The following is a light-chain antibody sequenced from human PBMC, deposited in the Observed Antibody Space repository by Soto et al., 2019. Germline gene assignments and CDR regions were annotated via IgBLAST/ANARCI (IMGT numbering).Light chain of an antibody. CDR3: FSYAGTTTL. Sequence: QSVLTQPASVSGSPGQSITISCTGTSSDVGNYNFVSWYQQYPGKAPKLMIYEVSERPSGVSNRFSGSKSGSTASLTISGLQAEDEADYYCFSYAGTTTLFGGGTKLTVL. V-gene: IGLV2-23*02. J-gene: IGLJ3*02. CDR1: SSDVGNYNF. CDR2: EVS.